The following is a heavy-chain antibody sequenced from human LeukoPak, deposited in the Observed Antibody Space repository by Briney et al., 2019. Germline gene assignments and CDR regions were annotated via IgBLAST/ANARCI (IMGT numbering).Heavy chain of an antibody. J-gene: IGHJ4*02. CDR3: ATETKGYYFDY. CDR1: GFTFGDYA. Sequence: GGSLRLSCTASGFTFGDYAMSWVRQAPGKGLEWVANIKQDGSEKYYVDSVKGRFTISRDNAKNSLYLQMNSLRAEDTAVYYCATETKGYYFDYWGQGTLVTVSS. V-gene: IGHV3-7*01. CDR2: IKQDGSEK.